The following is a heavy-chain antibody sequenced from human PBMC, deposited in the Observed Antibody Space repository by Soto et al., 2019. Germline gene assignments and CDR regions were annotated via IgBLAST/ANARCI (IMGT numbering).Heavy chain of an antibody. CDR3: AISQDRGGRTTFIY. Sequence: TGGSLRLSCAVSGFTFDDNAMHWVRQGPEKGLEWVSGINWKSDIGYADSVKGRFTISRDNAENSLYLHMNSLRAEDTALYYCAISQDRGGRTTFIYWGQGTQVTVSS. V-gene: IGHV3-9*01. D-gene: IGHD3-16*01. CDR1: GFTFDDNA. J-gene: IGHJ4*02. CDR2: INWKSDI.